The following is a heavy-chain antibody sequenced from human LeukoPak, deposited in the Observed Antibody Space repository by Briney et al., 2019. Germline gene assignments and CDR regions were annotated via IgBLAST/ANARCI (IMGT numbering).Heavy chain of an antibody. CDR1: GFTFSSYS. J-gene: IGHJ3*02. V-gene: IGHV3-48*04. D-gene: IGHD4-17*01. CDR2: ISSSGSTI. CDR3: AREFDYGDAFDI. Sequence: GGSLRLSCAASGFTFSSYSMNWVRQAPGKGLEWVSYISSSGSTINYADSVKGRFTISRDNAKNSLYLQMNSLRAEDTAVYYCAREFDYGDAFDIWGQGTMVTVSS.